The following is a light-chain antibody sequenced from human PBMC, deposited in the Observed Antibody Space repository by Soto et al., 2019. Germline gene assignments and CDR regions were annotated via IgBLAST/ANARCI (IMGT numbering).Light chain of an antibody. J-gene: IGLJ1*01. CDR1: SSNIGSNA. CDR3: QSYDSTLSARYV. Sequence: QSALTQPPSVSGAPRQRVTISCSGSSSNIGSNAVNWYQQFPGKAPKLLIYYDDLLASGVSARFSGSKSGTSASLAITGLQAEDEGDYYCQSYDSTLSARYVFGTGTKVTVL. V-gene: IGLV1-36*01. CDR2: YDD.